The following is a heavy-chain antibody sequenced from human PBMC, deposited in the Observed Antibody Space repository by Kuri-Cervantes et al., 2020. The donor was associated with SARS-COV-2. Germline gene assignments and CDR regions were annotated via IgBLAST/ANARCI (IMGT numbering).Heavy chain of an antibody. Sequence: GGSLRLSCAASGFTVSSNYMSWVRQAPGKGLEWVSSITSTGSAVDYAESVKGRFIVSRGPSKNTVHLEMSSLSADDAGVYFCARSPSKYNSWYHYNHLDVWGKGTTVTVSS. CDR1: GFTVSSNY. J-gene: IGHJ6*04. D-gene: IGHD1-20*01. CDR3: ARSPSKYNSWYHYNHLDV. CDR2: ITSTGSAV. V-gene: IGHV3-21*01.